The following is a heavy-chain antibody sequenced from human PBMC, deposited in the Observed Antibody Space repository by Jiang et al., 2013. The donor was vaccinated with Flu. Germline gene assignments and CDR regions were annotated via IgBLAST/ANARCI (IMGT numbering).Heavy chain of an antibody. CDR2: MNPYSGNI. Sequence: ASGYTFSNYDINWVRQAAGRGLEWMGWMNPYSGNIGYAQKFQGRVTMTRDTSISTAYMELSTLISEDTAVYYCAGEAGELSSSYGYWGQGTLVTVSS. V-gene: IGHV1-8*01. J-gene: IGHJ4*02. CDR1: GYTFSNYD. D-gene: IGHD6-6*01. CDR3: AGEAGELSSSYGY.